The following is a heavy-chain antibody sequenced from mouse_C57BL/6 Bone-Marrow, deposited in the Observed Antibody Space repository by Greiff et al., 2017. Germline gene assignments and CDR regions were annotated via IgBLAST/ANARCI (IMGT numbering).Heavy chain of an antibody. D-gene: IGHD3-1*01. CDR1: GYTFTSYG. V-gene: IGHV1-81*01. Sequence: QVQLQQSGAELARPGASVKLSCKASGYTFTSYGISWVKQRTGQGLEWIGEIYPRSGNTYYNEKFKGKATLTADKSTSTAYMEILSLTSEDSAVYFCARSGPYYLDYWGQGTTLTVSS. CDR2: IYPRSGNT. CDR3: ARSGPYYLDY. J-gene: IGHJ2*01.